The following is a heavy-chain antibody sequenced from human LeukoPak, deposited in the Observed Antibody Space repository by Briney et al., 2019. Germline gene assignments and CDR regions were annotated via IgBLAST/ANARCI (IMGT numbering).Heavy chain of an antibody. CDR3: ARVHYDILTGYGLTFDY. J-gene: IGHJ4*02. CDR2: ISGSGGST. D-gene: IGHD3-9*01. Sequence: GGSLRLSCAASGFTFSSYAMSWVRQAPGKGLEWVSAISGSGGSTYYADSVKGRFTISGDNSKNTLYLQMNSLRAEDTAVYYCARVHYDILTGYGLTFDYWGQGTLVTVSS. CDR1: GFTFSSYA. V-gene: IGHV3-23*01.